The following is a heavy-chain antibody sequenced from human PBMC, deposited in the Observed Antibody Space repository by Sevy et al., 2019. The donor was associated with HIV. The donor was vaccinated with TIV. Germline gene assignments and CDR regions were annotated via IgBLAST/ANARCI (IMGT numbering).Heavy chain of an antibody. J-gene: IGHJ4*02. CDR3: ARYPIVVVPAAEYYFDY. V-gene: IGHV5-51*01. CDR1: GYTFTNYW. CDR2: IYPGDSDT. D-gene: IGHD2-2*01. Sequence: GESLKISCKGSGYTFTNYWIGWVRQIPGKGLEWMGLIYPGDSDTRYSPAFQGQVTISADKSISTANLQWSSLKASDTAMYYCARYPIVVVPAAEYYFDYWGQGTLVTVSS.